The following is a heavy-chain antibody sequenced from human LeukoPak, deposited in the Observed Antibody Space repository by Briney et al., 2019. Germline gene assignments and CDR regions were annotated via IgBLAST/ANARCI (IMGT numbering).Heavy chain of an antibody. J-gene: IGHJ3*02. CDR2: IYYSGST. V-gene: IGHV4-39*01. D-gene: IGHD3-3*01. CDR3: ARLTAGVNYDFWSGHDAFDI. Sequence: PSETLSLTCTVSGGSINSYYWTWIRQPPGKGLEWIGSIYYSGSTYYNPSLKSRVTISVDTSKNQFSLKLSSVTAADTAVYYCARLTAGVNYDFWSGHDAFDIWGQGTMVTVSS. CDR1: GGSINSYY.